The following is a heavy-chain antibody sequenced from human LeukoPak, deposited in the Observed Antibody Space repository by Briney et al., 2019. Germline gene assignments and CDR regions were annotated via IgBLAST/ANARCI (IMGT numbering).Heavy chain of an antibody. D-gene: IGHD3-3*01. CDR2: INTGNGNT. Sequence: ASVKVSCKASGYTFTSYAIHWVRQAPGQRLEWMGWINTGNGNTKYSQKFQGRVTITRDTSASTAYMELSSLRSEDTAVYYCARVKRVDFWSARGMDVWGQGTTVTVSS. J-gene: IGHJ6*02. CDR1: GYTFTSYA. V-gene: IGHV1-3*04. CDR3: ARVKRVDFWSARGMDV.